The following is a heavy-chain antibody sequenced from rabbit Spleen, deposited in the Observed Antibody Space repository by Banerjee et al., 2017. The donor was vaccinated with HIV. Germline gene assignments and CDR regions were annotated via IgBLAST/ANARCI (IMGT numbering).Heavy chain of an antibody. CDR3: ARDTSTSFSSYGMDL. D-gene: IGHD1-1*01. V-gene: IGHV1S40*01. CDR1: GFSFSSSYY. CDR2: IDTGSSGFT. Sequence: QSLEESGGDLVKPGASLTLTCTASGFSFSSSYYMCWVRQAPGKGLEWIGCIDTGSSGFTYFATWAKGRFACSKTSSTTVTLQMTRLTAADTATYFCARDTSTSFSSYGMDLWGQGTLVTVS. J-gene: IGHJ6*01.